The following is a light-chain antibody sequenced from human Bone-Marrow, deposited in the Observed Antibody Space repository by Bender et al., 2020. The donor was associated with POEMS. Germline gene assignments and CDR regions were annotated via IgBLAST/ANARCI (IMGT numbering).Light chain of an antibody. V-gene: IGLV2-14*03. CDR2: DVS. Sequence: QSVLTQPASVSGSPGQSITISCTGTSSDVGDYNYVSWYQQHPGKAPKLIIDDVSNRPSGVSNRFSGSKSGNTASLTISGLQAEDEAEYYCSSYTSSSMGVFGSGTKVTVL. CDR1: SSDVGDYNY. J-gene: IGLJ1*01. CDR3: SSYTSSSMGV.